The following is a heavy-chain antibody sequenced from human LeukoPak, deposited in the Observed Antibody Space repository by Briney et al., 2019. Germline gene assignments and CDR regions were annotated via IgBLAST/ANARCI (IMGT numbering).Heavy chain of an antibody. V-gene: IGHV4-59*01. CDR2: SSYTGST. CDR3: ARWEAVAGLDY. D-gene: IGHD6-19*01. J-gene: IGHJ4*02. CDR1: GGSISSNY. Sequence: PSETLSLTCTVSGGSISSNYWSWIRQPPGKGLEWITYSSYTGSTNYNPSLKSRVTISVDTSKNQFSLRLRSVTAADTAVYYCARWEAVAGLDYWGQGTLVTVSS.